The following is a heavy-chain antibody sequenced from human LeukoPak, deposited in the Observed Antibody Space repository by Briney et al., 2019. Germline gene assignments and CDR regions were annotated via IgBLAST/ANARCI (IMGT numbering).Heavy chain of an antibody. Sequence: SVKVSCKASGGTFSSYAISWVRQAPGQRLEWMGGIIPIFGTANYAQKFQGRVTITADESTSTAYMELSSLRSEDTAVYYCARATYYDSSGYYFGYWGQGTLVTVSS. CDR2: IIPIFGTA. CDR3: ARATYYDSSGYYFGY. CDR1: GGTFSSYA. V-gene: IGHV1-69*13. J-gene: IGHJ4*02. D-gene: IGHD3-22*01.